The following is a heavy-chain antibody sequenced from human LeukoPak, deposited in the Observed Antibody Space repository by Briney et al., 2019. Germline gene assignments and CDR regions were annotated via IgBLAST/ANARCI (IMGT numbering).Heavy chain of an antibody. CDR2: IYYSGST. D-gene: IGHD3-10*01. J-gene: IGHJ5*02. V-gene: IGHV4-31*03. Sequence: SETLSLTRTVSGGSISSGGYYWSWIRQHPGKGLEWIGYIYYSGSTYYNPSLKSRVTISVDTSKNQFSLKLSSVTAADTAVYYCARDLWFGEFRWFDPWGQGTLVTVSS. CDR1: GGSISSGGYY. CDR3: ARDLWFGEFRWFDP.